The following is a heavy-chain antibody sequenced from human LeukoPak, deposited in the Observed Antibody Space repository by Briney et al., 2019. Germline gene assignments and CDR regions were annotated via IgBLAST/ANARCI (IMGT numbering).Heavy chain of an antibody. CDR1: GYTFTSYG. Sequence: ASVKVSCKASGYTFTSYGISWVRQAPGQGLEWMGWISAYNGNTNYAQKLQGRVTMTTDTSTSTAYMELRSLRSDDTAVYYCARDPGYGGYSYGYWFDPWGQGTLVTVSS. CDR3: ARDPGYGGYSYGYWFDP. J-gene: IGHJ5*02. V-gene: IGHV1-18*01. D-gene: IGHD5-18*01. CDR2: ISAYNGNT.